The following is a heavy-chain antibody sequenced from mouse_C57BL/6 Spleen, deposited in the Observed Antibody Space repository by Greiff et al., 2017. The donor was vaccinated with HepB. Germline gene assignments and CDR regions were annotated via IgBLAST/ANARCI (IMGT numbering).Heavy chain of an antibody. V-gene: IGHV1-9*01. CDR3: ARSTAVRARYFDV. D-gene: IGHD1-1*01. CDR1: GYTFTGYW. CDR2: ILPGSGST. J-gene: IGHJ1*03. Sequence: VQLQQSGAELMKPGASVKLSCKATGYTFTGYWIEWVKQRPGHGLEWIGEILPGSGSTNYHEKFKGKATFTADTSSNTAYMQLSSLTTEDSAIYYCARSTAVRARYFDVWGKGTTVTVSS.